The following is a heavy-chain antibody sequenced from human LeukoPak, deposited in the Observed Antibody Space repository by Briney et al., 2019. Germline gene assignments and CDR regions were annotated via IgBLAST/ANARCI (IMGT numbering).Heavy chain of an antibody. Sequence: PSETLSLTCTVSGGSISSSSYYWGWIRQPPGKGLEWIGSIYYSGSTYYNPSLKSRVTISVDTSKNQFSLKLSSVTAADTAVYYCASLRWDTMIVVVSHAFDIWGQGTMVTVSS. D-gene: IGHD3-22*01. CDR3: ASLRWDTMIVVVSHAFDI. CDR2: IYYSGST. J-gene: IGHJ3*02. V-gene: IGHV4-39*07. CDR1: GGSISSSSYY.